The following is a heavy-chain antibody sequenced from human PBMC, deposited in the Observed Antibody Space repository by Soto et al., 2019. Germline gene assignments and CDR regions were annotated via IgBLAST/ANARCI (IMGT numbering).Heavy chain of an antibody. CDR1: GFTFSSYA. D-gene: IGHD5-18*01. CDR3: AKDTAMALDAFDI. CDR2: ISGSGGST. Sequence: GSLRLSCAASGFTFSSYAMSWVRQAPGKGLEWVSAISGSGGSTYYADSVKSRFTISRDNSKNTLYLQMNSLRAEDTAVYYCAKDTAMALDAFDIWGQGTMVTVSS. J-gene: IGHJ3*02. V-gene: IGHV3-23*01.